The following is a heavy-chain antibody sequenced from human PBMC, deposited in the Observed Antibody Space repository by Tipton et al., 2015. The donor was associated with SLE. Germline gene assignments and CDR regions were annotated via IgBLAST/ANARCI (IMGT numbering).Heavy chain of an antibody. CDR1: GGSISSYY. D-gene: IGHD3-22*01. CDR2: IYTSGST. CDR3: AREGRRITMTRGAFDI. J-gene: IGHJ3*02. V-gene: IGHV4-4*07. Sequence: TLSLTCTVSGGSISSYYWSWIRQPAGKGLEWIGRIYTSGSTNYNPSLKSRVTMSVDTSKNQFSLKLSSVTAADTAVYYCAREGRRITMTRGAFDIWGQGTMVTVSS.